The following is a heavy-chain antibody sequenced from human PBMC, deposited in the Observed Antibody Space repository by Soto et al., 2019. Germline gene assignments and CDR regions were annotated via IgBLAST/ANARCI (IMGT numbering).Heavy chain of an antibody. CDR1: GGTFTSYT. V-gene: IGHV1-69*02. D-gene: IGHD3-10*01. CDR3: ATSYGSGSAHFDY. J-gene: IGHJ4*02. CDR2: IIPILRMA. Sequence: QVQLVQSGAEVKMSGSSVKVSCMASGGTFTSYTFSWVRQVPGQGLEWMGRIIPILRMADFAQKFQGRVTINADESTSTVYMKLSSLRSEDTAVYYCATSYGSGSAHFDYWGQGTLVTVS.